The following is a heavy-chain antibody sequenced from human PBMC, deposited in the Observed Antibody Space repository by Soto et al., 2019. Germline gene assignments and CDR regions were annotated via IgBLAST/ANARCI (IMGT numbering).Heavy chain of an antibody. D-gene: IGHD3-10*01. CDR2: IYHSGST. Sequence: SSETLSLTCAVSGGFIIRGGYSWIWIRQPPGKGLEWIGYIYHSGSTYYNPSLKSRVTISVDTSKNQFSLKLSSVTAADTAVYYCPSSVTSWGQGTLVTVSS. J-gene: IGHJ5*02. CDR1: GGFIIRGGYS. CDR3: PSSVTS. V-gene: IGHV4-30-2*01.